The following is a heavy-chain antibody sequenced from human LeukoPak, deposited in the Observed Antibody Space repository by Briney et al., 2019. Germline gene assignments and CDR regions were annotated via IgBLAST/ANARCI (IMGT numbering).Heavy chain of an antibody. V-gene: IGHV3-30-3*01. CDR1: GFTFSSYA. CDR3: ARGSGGRRLWSYYGMDV. CDR2: ISYDGSNK. D-gene: IGHD2-21*01. J-gene: IGHJ6*02. Sequence: PGGSLRLSCAASGFTFSSYAMHWVRQAPGKGLEWVAVISYDGSNKYYADSVKGRFTISRDNSKNTLYLQMNSLRAEDTAVYYCARGSGGRRLWSYYGMDVWGQGTTVTVSS.